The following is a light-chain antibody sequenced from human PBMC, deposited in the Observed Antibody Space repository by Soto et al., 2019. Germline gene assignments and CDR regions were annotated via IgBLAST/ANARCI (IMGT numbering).Light chain of an antibody. J-gene: IGKJ5*01. Sequence: EIVMTQSPATLFVSPGERATLSCRASQSVSSNLAWYQQKPGQAPRLLIYGASTRATGIPARFSGSGSGTEFTLTVSSLEPEDFAVYYCQQRSNWPPEITFGQGTRLEIK. CDR3: QQRSNWPPEIT. V-gene: IGKV3D-15*01. CDR2: GAS. CDR1: QSVSSN.